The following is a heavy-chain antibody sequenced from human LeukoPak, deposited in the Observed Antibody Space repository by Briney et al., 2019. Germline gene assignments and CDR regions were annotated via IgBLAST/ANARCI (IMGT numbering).Heavy chain of an antibody. CDR2: INHSGST. CDR3: ARRSQSLGYCSGGSCRAKIFDY. J-gene: IGHJ4*02. D-gene: IGHD2-15*01. V-gene: IGHV4-34*01. CDR1: GGSFSGYY. Sequence: SETLSLTCAVYGGSFSGYYWSWIRQPPGKGLEWIGEINHSGSTNYNPSLKSRVTISVDTSKNQFSLKLSSVTAADTDVYYCARRSQSLGYCSGGSCRAKIFDYWGQGTLVTVSS.